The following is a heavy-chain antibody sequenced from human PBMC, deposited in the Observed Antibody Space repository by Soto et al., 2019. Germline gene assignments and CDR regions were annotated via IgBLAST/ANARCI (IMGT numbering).Heavy chain of an antibody. CDR2: INPNSGGT. D-gene: IGHD6-6*01. J-gene: IGHJ3*02. V-gene: IGHV1-2*02. Sequence: ASVKVSCKASGYTFTGYYMHWVRQAPGQGLEWMGWINPNSGGTNYAQKFQGRVTMTRDTSISTAYMELSRLRSDDTAVYYCARVIAARPSRDDALDIWAKGQWSPSPQ. CDR1: GYTFTGYY. CDR3: ARVIAARPSRDDALDI.